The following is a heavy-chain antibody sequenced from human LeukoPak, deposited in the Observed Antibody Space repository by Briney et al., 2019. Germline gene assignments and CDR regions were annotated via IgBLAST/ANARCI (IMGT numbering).Heavy chain of an antibody. Sequence: GGSLRLSCAASGFTFSNYAMFWVGQAPGKGLEWVSAIRGYDGGLSTSYADSVKGRFTISRDNSKNTLYLQMNSLRAEDTAVYYCAKDPNGDYLGAFDFWGQGTMVTVSS. CDR1: GFTFSNYA. CDR3: AKDPNGDYLGAFDF. V-gene: IGHV3-23*01. J-gene: IGHJ3*01. CDR2: IRGYDGGLST. D-gene: IGHD4-17*01.